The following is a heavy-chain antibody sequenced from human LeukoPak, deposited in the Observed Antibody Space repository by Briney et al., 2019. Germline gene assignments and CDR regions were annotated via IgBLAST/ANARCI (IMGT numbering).Heavy chain of an antibody. D-gene: IGHD4-11*01. V-gene: IGHV4-4*09. J-gene: IGHJ4*02. CDR2: IYTSGST. CDR1: GGSISSYY. CDR3: ARHVTTVSPFVY. Sequence: SETLSLTCTVSGGSISSYYGSWIRQPPGKGLEWIGYIYTSGSTNYNPSLKSRVTISVDTSKNQFSLKLSSATAADTAVYYCARHVTTVSPFVYWGQGTLVTVSS.